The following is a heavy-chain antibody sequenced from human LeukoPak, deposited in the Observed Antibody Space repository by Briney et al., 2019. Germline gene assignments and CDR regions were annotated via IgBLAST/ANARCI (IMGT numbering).Heavy chain of an antibody. CDR2: ISGSGGST. V-gene: IGHV3-23*01. CDR1: GFTFSSYA. CDR3: AKDRYTYGYFDY. D-gene: IGHD5-18*01. Sequence: VASLRLSCAASGFTFSSYAMSWVRQAPGKGLEWVSAISGSGGSTYYADSVKGRFTISRDNSKNTLYLQMNSLRAEDTAVYYCAKDRYTYGYFDYWGQGTLVTVSS. J-gene: IGHJ4*02.